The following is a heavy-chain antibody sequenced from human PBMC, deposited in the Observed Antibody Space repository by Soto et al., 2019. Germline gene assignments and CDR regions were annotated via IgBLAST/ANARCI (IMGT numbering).Heavy chain of an antibody. CDR3: AKYDFLAGANTAFDI. D-gene: IGHD3-9*01. J-gene: IGHJ3*02. Sequence: SETLSLTCTVPGGSISGYYWSWIRQPPGKGLEWIGYFYDSGSTNYNPSLKSRVTISVDTSKNQFSLKLSSVTAADTSLYYCAKYDFLAGANTAFDIWGQGTMLTVSS. V-gene: IGHV4-59*08. CDR2: FYDSGST. CDR1: GGSISGYY.